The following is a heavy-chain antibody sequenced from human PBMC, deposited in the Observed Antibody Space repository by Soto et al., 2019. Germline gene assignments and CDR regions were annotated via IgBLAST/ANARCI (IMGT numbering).Heavy chain of an antibody. D-gene: IGHD6-13*01. CDR3: AREAAADFFDY. V-gene: IGHV1-3*01. CDR1: GYTFTSYA. J-gene: IGHJ4*02. CDR2: INAGNGNT. Sequence: QVQLVQSGAEVKKPGASVKVSCKASGYTFTSYAMHWVRQAPGQRLEWMGWINAGNGNTKYSQKFQGRVTITRDTSASKAYMELSSLRSEDTAVYYCAREAAADFFDYWGQGTLVTVSS.